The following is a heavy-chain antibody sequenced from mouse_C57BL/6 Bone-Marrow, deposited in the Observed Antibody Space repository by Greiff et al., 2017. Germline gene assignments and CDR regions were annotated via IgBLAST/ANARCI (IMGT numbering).Heavy chain of an antibody. V-gene: IGHV1-76*01. CDR2: IYPGSGNT. J-gene: IGHJ2*01. CDR1: GYTFTDYY. D-gene: IGHD4-1*01. Sequence: VQLQQSGAELVRPGASVKLSCKASGYTFTDYYITWVKQRPGQGLEWIARIYPGSGNTYYNEKFKGKATLTAEKSSSTAYMQLSSLTSEASAVYFCAKNWEMDYWGQGTTLTVSA. CDR3: AKNWEMDY.